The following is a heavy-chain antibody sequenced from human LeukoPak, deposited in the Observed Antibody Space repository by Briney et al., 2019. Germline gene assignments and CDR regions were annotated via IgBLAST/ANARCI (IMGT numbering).Heavy chain of an antibody. CDR3: ARERVADNWFDP. CDR2: IYYSGST. J-gene: IGHJ5*02. CDR1: GGSISSYY. V-gene: IGHV4-59*01. Sequence: PSEPLSLTCTVSGGSISSYYWSWIRQPPGKGLEWIGYIYYSGSTNYNPSLKSRVTISVDTSKNQFSLKLSSVTAADTAVYYCARERVADNWFDPWGQGTLVTVSS.